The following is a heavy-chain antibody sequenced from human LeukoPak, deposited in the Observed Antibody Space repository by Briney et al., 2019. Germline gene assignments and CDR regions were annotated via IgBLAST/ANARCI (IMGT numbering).Heavy chain of an antibody. Sequence: GGSLRLSXAASGLTFSSYAMSWVRQAPGKGLEWVSAISGSGGSTYYADSVKGRFTISRDNSRDTLYLQMNSLRAEDTAVYYCAKGYYDYVWGSYYFDYWGQGTLVTVSS. CDR2: ISGSGGST. CDR1: GLTFSSYA. J-gene: IGHJ4*02. V-gene: IGHV3-23*01. CDR3: AKGYYDYVWGSYYFDY. D-gene: IGHD3-16*01.